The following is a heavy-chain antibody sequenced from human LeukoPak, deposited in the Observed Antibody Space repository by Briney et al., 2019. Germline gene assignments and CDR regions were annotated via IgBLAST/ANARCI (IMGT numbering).Heavy chain of an antibody. Sequence: ASVKVSCKASGYTFTGYYMHWVRQAPGQGLEWMGWINPNSGGTNYAQKFQGRVTMTRDTSISTAYMELSRLRSDDTAVYYCARDRYYYDSSEGGGFDYWGQGTLVTVSP. J-gene: IGHJ4*02. CDR3: ARDRYYYDSSEGGGFDY. CDR2: INPNSGGT. D-gene: IGHD3-22*01. CDR1: GYTFTGYY. V-gene: IGHV1-2*02.